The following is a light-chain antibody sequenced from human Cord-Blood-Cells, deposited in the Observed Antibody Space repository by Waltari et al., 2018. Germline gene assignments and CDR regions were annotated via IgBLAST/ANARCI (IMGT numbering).Light chain of an antibody. CDR2: GAC. V-gene: IGKV3-20*01. CDR3: QQYGSSPTWT. CDR1: QSVSSSY. J-gene: IGKJ1*01. Sequence: EIVLTQSPGTLSLSPGERATLSCRASQSVSSSYLSWYQQKHGQAPRLLIYGACSRATGIPDRVSGSGSGRDFTLTISRLEPEDFAVYYCQQYGSSPTWTFGQGTKVEIK.